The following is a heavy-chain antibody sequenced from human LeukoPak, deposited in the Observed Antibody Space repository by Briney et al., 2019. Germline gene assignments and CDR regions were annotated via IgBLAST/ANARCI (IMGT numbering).Heavy chain of an antibody. D-gene: IGHD2-2*01. CDR3: ARGAHQHSDS. J-gene: IGHJ4*02. Sequence: GASVKVSCKASGYTFTAFYIHWVRQAPGQGLEWMAKLVPSRGSLSYAQNFQGRVTVTSDTSTNTVHMELSSLTSDDSAVYYCARGAHQHSDSWGQGTLVSVSS. CDR1: GYTFTAFY. V-gene: IGHV1-46*01. CDR2: LVPSRGSL.